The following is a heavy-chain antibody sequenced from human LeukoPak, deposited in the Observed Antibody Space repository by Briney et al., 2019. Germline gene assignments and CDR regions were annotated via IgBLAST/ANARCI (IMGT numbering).Heavy chain of an antibody. J-gene: IGHJ4*02. V-gene: IGHV3-23*01. CDR1: GFTFSSYG. CDR3: AKVGKGGGATDY. CDR2: ISGSGGST. D-gene: IGHD1-26*01. Sequence: GGTLRLSCAASGFTFSSYGMSWVRQAPGKGLEWVSAISGSGGSTYYADSVKGRFTISRDNSKNTLYLQMNSLRAEDTAVYYCAKVGKGGGATDYWGQGTLVTVSS.